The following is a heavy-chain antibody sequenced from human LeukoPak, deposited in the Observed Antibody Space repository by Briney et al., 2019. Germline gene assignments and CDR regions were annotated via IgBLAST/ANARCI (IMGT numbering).Heavy chain of an antibody. V-gene: IGHV4-4*07. D-gene: IGHD2-15*01. CDR1: GGSISSYY. CDR2: IYTSGSS. Sequence: PSETLSLTCTVSGGSISSYYWSWIRQPAGKGLEWIGRIYTSGSSNYNPSLKSRVTMSVDTSKNQFSLKLSSVTAADTAMYYCARKNYCSGGSCYSRGWFDPWAREPWSPSPQ. CDR3: ARKNYCSGGSCYSRGWFDP. J-gene: IGHJ5*02.